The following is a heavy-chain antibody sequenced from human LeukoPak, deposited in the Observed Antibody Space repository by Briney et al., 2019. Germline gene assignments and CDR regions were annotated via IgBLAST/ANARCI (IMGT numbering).Heavy chain of an antibody. V-gene: IGHV3-21*01. Sequence: PGGSLRLSCAASGFTFSSYSMNWVRQAPGEGLEWGLSISSSSSYIYYADSVKGRFTISRDNAKNSLYLQMNSLRAEDTAVYYCAREKLVVPAAPGPDMDVWGKGTTVTVSS. J-gene: IGHJ6*03. CDR1: GFTFSSYS. D-gene: IGHD2-2*01. CDR2: ISSSSSYI. CDR3: AREKLVVPAAPGPDMDV.